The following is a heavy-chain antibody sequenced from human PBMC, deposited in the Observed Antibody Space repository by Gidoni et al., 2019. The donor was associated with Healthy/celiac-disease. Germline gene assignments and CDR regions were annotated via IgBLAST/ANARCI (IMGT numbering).Heavy chain of an antibody. V-gene: IGHV5-51*01. J-gene: IGHJ4*02. Sequence: EVQLVQSVPAVKKPGESLKFSCKGSGYSFTSYWIGWVRQMPGKGLEWMGIILPCDSETRYSPSVQGQATISAEKSINTAYLQWSSLKASDTAMYYWTRGGGGGNSGFLDYWGQGTLVTVSS. CDR1: GYSFTSYW. CDR2: ILPCDSET. D-gene: IGHD2-21*02. CDR3: TRGGGGGNSGFLDY.